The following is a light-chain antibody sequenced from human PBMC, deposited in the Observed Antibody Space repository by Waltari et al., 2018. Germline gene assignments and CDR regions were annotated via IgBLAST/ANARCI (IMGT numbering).Light chain of an antibody. CDR1: QSVSSD. J-gene: IGKJ4*01. CDR2: EAS. V-gene: IGKV3-15*01. CDR3: QQYNNWPPLT. Sequence: EILMTQSPGNLSVSPGERATLSCRASQSVSSDLAWYQQKPGQAPRLLIYEASTRATGIPDRFSGRGSGTEFTLTISSLQPEDFGLYYCQQYNNWPPLTFGGGTKVEIK.